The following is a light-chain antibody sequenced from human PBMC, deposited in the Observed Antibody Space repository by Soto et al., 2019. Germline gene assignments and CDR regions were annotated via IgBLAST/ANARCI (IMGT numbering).Light chain of an antibody. V-gene: IGKV3-20*01. J-gene: IGKJ1*01. CDR2: ATS. CDR3: QQYGSSWT. Sequence: EIVLTQSPGTLSLSPGERATLSCRASQSRSSRYLAWYQQKPGQAPRLLIYATSNRATGIPDRFSGSGSGTDFTLTITRLEPEDFAVYYCQQYGSSWTFGQGTKVEIK. CDR1: QSRSSRY.